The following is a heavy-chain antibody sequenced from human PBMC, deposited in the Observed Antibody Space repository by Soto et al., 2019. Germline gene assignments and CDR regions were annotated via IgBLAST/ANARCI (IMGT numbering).Heavy chain of an antibody. CDR2: MNPNSGNT. D-gene: IGHD2-2*02. Sequence: ASVKVSCKTSGFMFTSSAVQWVRQARGQRLEWIGWMNPNSGNTGYAQKFQGRVTMTRNTSISTAYMELCSLRSEDTAVYYCARTIVVVPAAIHAYYYGMDVWGQGTTVTVSS. J-gene: IGHJ6*02. CDR1: GFMFTSSA. V-gene: IGHV1-8*02. CDR3: ARTIVVVPAAIHAYYYGMDV.